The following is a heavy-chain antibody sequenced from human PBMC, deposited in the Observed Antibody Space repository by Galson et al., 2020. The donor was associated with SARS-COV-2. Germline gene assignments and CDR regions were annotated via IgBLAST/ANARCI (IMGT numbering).Heavy chain of an antibody. CDR2: ISSSGSTI. D-gene: IGHD2-15*01. J-gene: IGHJ2*01. CDR1: GFTFSDYY. V-gene: IGHV3-11*01. CDR3: ARALVVAATVWYFDL. Sequence: NSGGSLRLSCAASGFTFSDYYMSWIRQAPGKGLEWVSYISSSGSTIYYADSVKGRFTISRDNAKNSLYLQMNSLRAEDTAVYYCARALVVAATVWYFDLWGRGTLVTVSS.